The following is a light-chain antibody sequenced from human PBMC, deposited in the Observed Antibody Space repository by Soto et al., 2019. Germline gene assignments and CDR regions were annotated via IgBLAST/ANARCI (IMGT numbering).Light chain of an antibody. V-gene: IGKV3-20*01. CDR3: QQYGSSPRYT. J-gene: IGKJ2*01. Sequence: EIELTQSPGTLSLSPGERATLSCRASQSVSRSYLAWYQQKPGQAPRLLIYGASSRATGIPDRFSGSGSGTDFTLTISRLEPEDFAVYYCQQYGSSPRYTFGQGTKLEIK. CDR2: GAS. CDR1: QSVSRSY.